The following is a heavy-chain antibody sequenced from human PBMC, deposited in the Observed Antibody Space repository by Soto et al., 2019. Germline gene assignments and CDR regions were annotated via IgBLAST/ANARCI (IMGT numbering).Heavy chain of an antibody. J-gene: IGHJ3*02. V-gene: IGHV3-23*01. Sequence: EVHLLESGGGLVQPGGSLRLSCAAARFTFSTYAMTWVRQAPEKGLEWVSSISSSGGTTSYADSVKGRFTVSRDNSKHILYLQMHSLRAEDTATYYCAKGDSAWNDGLDMWGQGTMVAVSS. CDR1: RFTFSTYA. CDR2: ISSSGGTT. D-gene: IGHD6-19*01. CDR3: AKGDSAWNDGLDM.